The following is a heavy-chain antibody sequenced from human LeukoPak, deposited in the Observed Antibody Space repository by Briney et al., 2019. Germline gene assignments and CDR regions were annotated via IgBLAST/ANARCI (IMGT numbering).Heavy chain of an antibody. CDR1: GYTFTSYG. V-gene: IGHV1-8*03. CDR3: ARGRTPGTYNWFDP. Sequence: ASVKVSCKASGYTFTSYGISWVRQAPGQGLEWMGWMNPNSGNTGYAQKFQGRVTITKNTSISTAYMELSSLRSEDTAVYYCARGRTPGTYNWFDPWGQGTLVTVSS. J-gene: IGHJ5*01. D-gene: IGHD3-10*01. CDR2: MNPNSGNT.